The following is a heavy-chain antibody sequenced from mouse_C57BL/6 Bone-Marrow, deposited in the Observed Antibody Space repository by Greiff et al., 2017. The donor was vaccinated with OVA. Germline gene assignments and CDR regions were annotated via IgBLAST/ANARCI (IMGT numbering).Heavy chain of an antibody. CDR1: GFTFSSYG. V-gene: IGHV5-6*01. J-gene: IGHJ2*01. Sequence: EVQLQESGGDLVKPGGSLKLSCAASGFTFSSYGMSWVRQTPDKRLEWVATISSGGSYTYYPDSVKGRFTISRDNAKNTLYLQMSSLKSEDTAMYYGARQVDDGSFFDYWGQGTTLTVSS. D-gene: IGHD1-1*01. CDR2: ISSGGSYT. CDR3: ARQVDDGSFFDY.